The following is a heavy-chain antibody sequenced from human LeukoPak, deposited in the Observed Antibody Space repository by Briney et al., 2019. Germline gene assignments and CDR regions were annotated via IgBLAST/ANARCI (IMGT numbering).Heavy chain of an antibody. CDR2: IYYSGST. CDR3: ARGEAYFDY. CDR1: GGSISSYY. V-gene: IGHV4-59*01. Sequence: SETLSLTCTVSGGSISSYYWSWIRQPPGKGLEWIGYIYYSGSTNYNPSLKSRVTISVDTSKNQFSLKLSSVTAADTAVYYCARGEAYFDYWGQGTLVTVSS. J-gene: IGHJ4*02.